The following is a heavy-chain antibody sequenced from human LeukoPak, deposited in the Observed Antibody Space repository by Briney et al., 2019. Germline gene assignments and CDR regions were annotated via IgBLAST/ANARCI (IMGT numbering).Heavy chain of an antibody. V-gene: IGHV3-23*01. J-gene: IGHJ4*02. Sequence: GGSLRLSCAASGFTFSSYAMSWVRQAPGKGLEWVSSILGSGGGDTTYYADSVKGRFTISRDNSKNTLYLQMNSLRAEDTAVYYCAKGWFGELLSYLFDYWGQGTLVTVSS. CDR3: AKGWFGELLSYLFDY. CDR1: GFTFSSYA. D-gene: IGHD3-10*01. CDR2: ILGSGGGDTT.